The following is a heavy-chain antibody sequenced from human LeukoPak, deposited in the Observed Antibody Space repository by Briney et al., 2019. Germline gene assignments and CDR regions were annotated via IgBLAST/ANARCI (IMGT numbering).Heavy chain of an antibody. J-gene: IGHJ4*02. CDR1: GFTFSSYG. CDR3: ARDLRYCSSTSCYNAYYFDY. CDR2: ISSSSTYI. V-gene: IGHV3-21*01. Sequence: GGSLRLSCAASGFTFSSYGMHWVRQAPGKGLEWVSSISSSSTYIYYADSVKGRFTISRDNAKNSLYLQMNSLRAEDTAVYYCARDLRYCSSTSCYNAYYFDYWGQGTLVTVSS. D-gene: IGHD2-2*01.